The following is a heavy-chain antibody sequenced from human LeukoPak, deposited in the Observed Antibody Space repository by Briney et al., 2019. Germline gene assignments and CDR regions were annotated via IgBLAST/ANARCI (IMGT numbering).Heavy chain of an antibody. J-gene: IGHJ5*01. CDR3: ARDDDDILTGYFDS. V-gene: IGHV1-69*13. CDR2: IIPMFDTA. CDR1: EATFSNSA. D-gene: IGHD3-9*01. Sequence: SVKVSCKASEATFSNSAINWVRLAPGQGLEWMGGIIPMFDTAHYAEKFQGRVTISADESTNTVYMELRGLRSEDTAVYYCARDDDDILTGYFDSWGQGTLVTVSS.